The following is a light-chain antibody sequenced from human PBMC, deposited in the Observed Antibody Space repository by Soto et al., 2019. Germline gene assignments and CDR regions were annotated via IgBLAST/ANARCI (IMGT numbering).Light chain of an antibody. J-gene: IGLJ1*01. V-gene: IGLV2-8*01. Sequence: QSVLTQPASVSGSPGQSITISCTGSSNTIGGYNVVSWYQQHPGKAPKVMIYAVSQRPSGVPDRLSGAKSGNTASLTLSGLQATDEADYSCSSYAGSNNWVXXTGTKXTVL. CDR2: AVS. CDR1: SNTIGGYNV. CDR3: SSYAGSNNWV.